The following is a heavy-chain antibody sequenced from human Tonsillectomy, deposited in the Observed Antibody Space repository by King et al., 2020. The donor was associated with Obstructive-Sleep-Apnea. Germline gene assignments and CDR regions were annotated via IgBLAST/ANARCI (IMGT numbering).Heavy chain of an antibody. CDR2: IKSKTDGGTT. Sequence: VQLVESGGGLVKPGGSLRLSCAASGFTFSNAWMSWVLQAPGKGLEWVGLIKSKTDGGTTDYAAPVKGRFTISRDDSKNTLYLQMNSLKTEDTAVYYCTTDCSGGSCYHYWGQGTLVTVSS. CDR1: GFTFSNAW. CDR3: TTDCSGGSCYHY. J-gene: IGHJ4*02. D-gene: IGHD2-15*01. V-gene: IGHV3-15*01.